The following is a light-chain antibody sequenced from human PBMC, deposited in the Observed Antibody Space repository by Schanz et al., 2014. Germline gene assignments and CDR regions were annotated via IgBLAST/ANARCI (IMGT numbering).Light chain of an antibody. V-gene: IGKV3-20*01. CDR3: HQYYDAPCT. CDR2: GAS. CDR1: QSVSNNY. Sequence: EIVLTQSPGTLSLSPGERATLSCRASQSVSNNYLAWYQQEPGQAPRLLIYGASSRATGIPDRFSGSGSGTDFTLTISSLQAEDVAVYYCHQYYDAPCTFGQGTKLEIK. J-gene: IGKJ2*02.